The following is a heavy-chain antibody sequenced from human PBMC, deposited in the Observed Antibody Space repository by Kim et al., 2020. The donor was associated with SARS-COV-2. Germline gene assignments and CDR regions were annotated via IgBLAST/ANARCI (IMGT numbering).Heavy chain of an antibody. V-gene: IGHV3-21*01. J-gene: IGHJ4*02. D-gene: IGHD6-6*01. CDR3: ARWGWSSWLVHPN. Sequence: YADSVKGRFTISRDNAKNSLYLQMNSLRAEDTAVYYCARWGWSSWLVHPNWGQGTLVTVSS.